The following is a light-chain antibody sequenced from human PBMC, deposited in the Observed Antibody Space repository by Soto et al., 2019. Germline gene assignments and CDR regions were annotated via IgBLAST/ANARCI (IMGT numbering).Light chain of an antibody. CDR3: GTWDSSLSAWV. Sequence: QSVLTQPPSVSGAPGQRVTISCTGSSSNIGAGFDVHWYQHLPGTAPKLLIYDINKRPSGIPDRFSGSKSGTSATLGITGLQTGDEADYYCGTWDSSLSAWVFGGGTKLTVL. CDR2: DIN. CDR1: SSNIGAGFD. V-gene: IGLV1-51*01. J-gene: IGLJ3*02.